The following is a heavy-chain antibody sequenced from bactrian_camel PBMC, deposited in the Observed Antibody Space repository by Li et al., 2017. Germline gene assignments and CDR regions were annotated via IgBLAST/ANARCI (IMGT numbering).Heavy chain of an antibody. CDR1: GITFAKQE. Sequence: VQLVESGGGSVQAGGSLRLSCTASGITFAKQEMGWFRQAPGNECERVSRIRVDGTSDYLDSVSGRFTMSRDNAKSAVYLQMNNLQPEDTATYYCAEGRGSRGELCYSLNYWGQGTQVTVS. D-gene: IGHD6*01. CDR3: AEGRGSRGELCYSLNY. CDR2: IRVDGTS. V-gene: IGHV3S63*01. J-gene: IGHJ4*01.